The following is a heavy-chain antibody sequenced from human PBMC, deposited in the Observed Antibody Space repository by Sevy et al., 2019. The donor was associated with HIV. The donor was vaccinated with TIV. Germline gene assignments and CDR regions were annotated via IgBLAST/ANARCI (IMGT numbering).Heavy chain of an antibody. CDR1: GDSVSSNSAA. Sequence: SQTLSLTCAISGDSVSSNSAAWNWIRQSPSRGLEWLGRTYYRSKWYNDYAVSVKSRITINPDTSNNQFALQLNSLTPEDTAVDYCARAGGGGYCSGGSCYSSYYYFYGMDVWGQGTTVTVSS. V-gene: IGHV6-1*01. J-gene: IGHJ6*02. CDR2: TYYRSKWYN. CDR3: ARAGGGGYCSGGSCYSSYYYFYGMDV. D-gene: IGHD2-15*01.